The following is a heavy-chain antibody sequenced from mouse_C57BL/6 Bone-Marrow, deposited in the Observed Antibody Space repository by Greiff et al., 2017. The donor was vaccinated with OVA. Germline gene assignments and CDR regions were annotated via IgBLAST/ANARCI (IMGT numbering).Heavy chain of an antibody. V-gene: IGHV1-69*01. CDR2: IDPSDSYT. CDR3: ARKNGWFAY. Sequence: QVQLQQPGAELVMPGASVKLSCKASGYTFTSYWMHWVKQRPGQGLEWIGEIDPSDSYTNYNQKFKGKSTLTVDKSSSTAYMQLSSLTSEDSAVYYCARKNGWFAYWGQGTLVTVSA. CDR1: GYTFTSYW. J-gene: IGHJ3*01.